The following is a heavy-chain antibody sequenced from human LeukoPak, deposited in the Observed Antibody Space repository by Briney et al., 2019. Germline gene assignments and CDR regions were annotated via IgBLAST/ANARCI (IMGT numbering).Heavy chain of an antibody. Sequence: SETLSLTCAVYGGSSSGYYWSWVRQPPGKGLEWIGEINHSGSTNYNPSLKRRVTISVDTSKNQFSLKLSSVTAADTAVYYCARVQLWGYYYYYMDVWGKGTTVTVSS. V-gene: IGHV4-34*01. CDR3: ARVQLWGYYYYYMDV. J-gene: IGHJ6*03. D-gene: IGHD5-18*01. CDR2: INHSGST. CDR1: GGSSSGYY.